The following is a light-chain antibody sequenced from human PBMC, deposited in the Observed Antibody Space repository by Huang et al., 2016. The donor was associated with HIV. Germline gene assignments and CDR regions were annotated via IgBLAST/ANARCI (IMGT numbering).Light chain of an antibody. Sequence: DIVMTQSPDSLAVSLGERATINCKSSQTISYNKNYLAWYQQKPGQSPKLLIYWASTRESGVADRFSGRGSGTDVTLTISSLQAEDVAVYYCQQYYSKPLTFGGGTKVEIK. V-gene: IGKV4-1*01. CDR2: WAS. CDR3: QQYYSKPLT. J-gene: IGKJ4*01. CDR1: QTISYNKNY.